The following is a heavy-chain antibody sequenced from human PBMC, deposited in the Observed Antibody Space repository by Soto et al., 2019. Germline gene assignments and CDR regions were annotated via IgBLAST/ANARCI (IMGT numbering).Heavy chain of an antibody. CDR2: IYSGDAT. CDR3: ARPTSSGFIYF. D-gene: IGHD3-22*01. J-gene: IGHJ4*02. CDR1: GFSVSSNY. V-gene: IGHV3-53*02. Sequence: EVQLVETGGGLIHPGGSLRLSCVASGFSVSSNYMGWVRQAPGKGPEWVSGIYSGDATFYADFVKGRFTISKDNSMNTLYLQMDSLRVEDTAVYYCARPTSSGFIYFWGQGTLVTVSS.